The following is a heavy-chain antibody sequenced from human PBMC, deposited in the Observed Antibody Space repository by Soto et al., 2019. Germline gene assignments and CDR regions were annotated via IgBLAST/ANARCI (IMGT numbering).Heavy chain of an antibody. J-gene: IGHJ6*02. CDR2: IVPSLDTT. CDR3: ARWPQPRYTADPYAVDV. V-gene: IGHV1-69*11. Sequence: QVHLVQSGTEVKKPGSSVKVSCKASGGTFSSSGFSWVRQAPGQGLEWMGMIVPSLDTTNYAQKFQARVTITADEVTSTAYMELRSLRSEDTAVYYCARWPQPRYTADPYAVDVWGQWTRVIDSS. D-gene: IGHD3-16*02. CDR1: GGTFSSSG.